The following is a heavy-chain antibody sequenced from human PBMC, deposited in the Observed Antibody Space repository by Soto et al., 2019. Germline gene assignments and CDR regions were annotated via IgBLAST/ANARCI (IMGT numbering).Heavy chain of an antibody. CDR1: GGSISSGDYY. Sequence: SETLSLTCTVSGGSISSGDYYWSWIRQPPGKGLEWIGYIYYSGSTYYNPSLKSRVTISVDTSKNQFSLKLSSVTAADTAVYYCAREKLDWAYYYDSSGYRHFDYCGQGTLVTVSS. CDR3: AREKLDWAYYYDSSGYRHFDY. J-gene: IGHJ4*02. V-gene: IGHV4-30-4*01. D-gene: IGHD3-22*01. CDR2: IYYSGST.